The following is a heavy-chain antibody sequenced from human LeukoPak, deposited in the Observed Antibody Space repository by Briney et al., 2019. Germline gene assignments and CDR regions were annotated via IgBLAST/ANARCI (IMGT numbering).Heavy chain of an antibody. J-gene: IGHJ4*02. CDR1: GGSISSSSSY. CDR3: ARHRTQYYFDY. V-gene: IGHV4-39*01. D-gene: IGHD1/OR15-1a*01. Sequence: SETLSLTCTVSGGSISSSSSYWGWIRQPPGKGLEWIGSIYYSGSTCYNPSLKSRVTMSVDTSKNQFSLKLSSVTAADTAVYYCARHRTQYYFDYWGQGTLVTVSS. CDR2: IYYSGST.